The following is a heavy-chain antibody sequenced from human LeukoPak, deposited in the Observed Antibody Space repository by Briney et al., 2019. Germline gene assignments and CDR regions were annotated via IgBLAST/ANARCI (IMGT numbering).Heavy chain of an antibody. D-gene: IGHD6-19*01. Sequence: ASVKVSCTASGYTFTGYYMHWVRQAPGQGLEWMGWINPNSGGTNYAQKFQGRVTMTRDTSISTAYMELSRLRSDDTAVYYCARVNKRIAVAGPDAFDIWGQGTMVTVSS. CDR3: ARVNKRIAVAGPDAFDI. CDR2: INPNSGGT. J-gene: IGHJ3*02. CDR1: GYTFTGYY. V-gene: IGHV1-2*02.